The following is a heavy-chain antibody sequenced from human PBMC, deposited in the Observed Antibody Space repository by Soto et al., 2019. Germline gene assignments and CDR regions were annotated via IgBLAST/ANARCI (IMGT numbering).Heavy chain of an antibody. V-gene: IGHV1-18*01. CDR1: GYTFAIYS. Sequence: QVQLVQSGAEVKKPGASVKVSCKASGYTFAIYSISWVRQAPGQGPEWMGWISGYNGKTNYVQTLQGRVTMTTDTSTSTACMELRSLRSDDTAVYYCARGGSSRSAEFYQHCGQGTLVIVSS. CDR2: ISGYNGKT. CDR3: ARGGSSRSAEFYQH. D-gene: IGHD6-13*01. J-gene: IGHJ1*01.